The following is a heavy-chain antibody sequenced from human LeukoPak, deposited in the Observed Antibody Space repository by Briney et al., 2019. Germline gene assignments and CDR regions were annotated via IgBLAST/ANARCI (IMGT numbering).Heavy chain of an antibody. CDR1: GFTFSSYG. V-gene: IGHV3-30*03. J-gene: IGHJ4*02. Sequence: PGGSLRLSCAASGFTFSSYGMHWVRQAPGKGLEWVEVISYDGSNKYYADSVKGRFTFSRDNSKNTLYLQMNSLTVEDTAVYYCARSQSSSLIDYWGQGTLATVSS. CDR3: ARSQSSSLIDY. D-gene: IGHD6-13*01. CDR2: ISYDGSNK.